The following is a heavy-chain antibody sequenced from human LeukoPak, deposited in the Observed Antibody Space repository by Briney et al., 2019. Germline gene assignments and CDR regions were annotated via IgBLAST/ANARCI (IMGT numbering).Heavy chain of an antibody. V-gene: IGHV3-21*01. Sequence: PGGSLRLSCTASGFTFSSYTMNWVRQAPGKGLQSVSSISSSSSYIYYADSVKGRFTISRDNSKNSLYLQMNSLRAEDTAVYYCARATKGPRGWPFTMVRENWFDPWGQGTLVTVSS. CDR1: GFTFSSYT. J-gene: IGHJ5*02. CDR3: ARATKGPRGWPFTMVRENWFDP. D-gene: IGHD3-10*01. CDR2: ISSSSSYI.